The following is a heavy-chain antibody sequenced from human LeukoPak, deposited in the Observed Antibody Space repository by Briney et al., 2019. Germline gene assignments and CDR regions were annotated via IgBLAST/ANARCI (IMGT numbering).Heavy chain of an antibody. Sequence: ASVNVSCKASGYTFSSYDINWVRQATGQGIEWMGWMNPNSGNTGYAQKFQGRVTMTRNTSISTAYMELSSLRSEDTAVYYCAVEYSSFSHYFDYWGQGTLVTVSS. CDR2: MNPNSGNT. V-gene: IGHV1-8*01. CDR3: AVEYSSFSHYFDY. J-gene: IGHJ4*02. D-gene: IGHD6-6*01. CDR1: GYTFSSYD.